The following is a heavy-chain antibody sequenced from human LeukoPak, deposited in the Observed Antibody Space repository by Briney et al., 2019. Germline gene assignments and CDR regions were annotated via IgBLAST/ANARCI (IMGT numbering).Heavy chain of an antibody. Sequence: PSETLSLTCTVSGGSISSYYWSWIRQPAGKGLEWIGRIYTSGSTNYNPSLKSRVTMSVDTSKNQFSLKLSSVTAADTAVYYCARGPLDRWVRGVISGMDVWGQGTTVTVSS. CDR1: GGSISSYY. CDR3: ARGPLDRWVRGVISGMDV. V-gene: IGHV4-4*07. CDR2: IYTSGST. D-gene: IGHD3-10*01. J-gene: IGHJ6*02.